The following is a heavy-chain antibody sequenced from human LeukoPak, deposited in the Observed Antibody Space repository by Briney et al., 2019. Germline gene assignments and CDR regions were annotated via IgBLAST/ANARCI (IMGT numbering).Heavy chain of an antibody. D-gene: IGHD2-2*02. CDR1: GGSFSGYY. CDR2: INHSGST. CDR3: ARGSVIGYCSSTSCYTNWFDP. Sequence: SETLSLTCAVYGGSFSGYYWSWIRQPPGKGLEWIGEINHSGSTNYNPSLKSRVTISVDTSKNQFSLKLSSVTAADTAVYYCARGSVIGYCSSTSCYTNWFDPRGQGTLVTVSS. J-gene: IGHJ5*02. V-gene: IGHV4-34*01.